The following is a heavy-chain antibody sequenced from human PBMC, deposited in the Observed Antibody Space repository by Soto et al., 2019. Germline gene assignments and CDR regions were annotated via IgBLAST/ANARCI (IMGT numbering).Heavy chain of an antibody. CDR3: ARGHSSGWIDAFDI. Sequence: SETLSLTCTVYGGSISTHYWSWIRQPPGKGLEWIGYINYSGKTDYNPSLESRVTFSVDTSKSQFTLKLTSVTAADTAVYYCARGHSSGWIDAFDIWGQGTMVT. D-gene: IGHD6-19*01. J-gene: IGHJ3*02. V-gene: IGHV4-59*11. CDR2: INYSGKT. CDR1: GGSISTHY.